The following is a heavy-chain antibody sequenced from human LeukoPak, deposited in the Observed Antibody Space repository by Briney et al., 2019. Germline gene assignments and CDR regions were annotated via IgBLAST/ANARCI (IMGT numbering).Heavy chain of an antibody. J-gene: IGHJ4*02. CDR3: ARRRGGCGEGEFDY. CDR2: SHTGGSI. D-gene: IGHD3-10*01. Sequence: SETLSLTCTVSGVSISGFYWNWIRQPPRKGLEWVGYSHTGGSISSNPSLNSRVAFSMDTSKNQVSLRLNSVTATDTAVYYCARRRGGCGEGEFDYWGQGIPVTVST. CDR1: GVSISGFY. V-gene: IGHV4-4*08.